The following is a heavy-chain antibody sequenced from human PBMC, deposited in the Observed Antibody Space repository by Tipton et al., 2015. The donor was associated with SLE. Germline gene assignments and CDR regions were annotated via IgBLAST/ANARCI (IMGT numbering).Heavy chain of an antibody. CDR3: GRIDY. Sequence: SLRLSCAASGFMFSNYGMNWVRQAPGKGLEWVSSISASGGRTYYADSVKGRFTISRDNSQNTLYLEMNSLRDEDTAVYYCGRIDYWGQGTLVTVSS. CDR1: GFMFSNYG. V-gene: IGHV3-23*01. CDR2: ISASGGRT. J-gene: IGHJ4*02.